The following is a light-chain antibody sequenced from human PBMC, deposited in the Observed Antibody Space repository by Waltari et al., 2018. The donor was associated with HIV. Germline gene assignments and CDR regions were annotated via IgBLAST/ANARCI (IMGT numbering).Light chain of an antibody. J-gene: IGLJ2*01. CDR1: NSDIGGYNY. CDR2: EVT. CDR3: SSYANKNGFYVV. Sequence: QSALTQPPSASGSPGQSVTISRTGTNSDIGGYNYVSWYQPHPGKAPKLVISEVTKRPSGVPRRFSGSKSGTTASLTVSGLQAEDEADYYCSSYANKNGFYVVFGGGTRLTVL. V-gene: IGLV2-8*01.